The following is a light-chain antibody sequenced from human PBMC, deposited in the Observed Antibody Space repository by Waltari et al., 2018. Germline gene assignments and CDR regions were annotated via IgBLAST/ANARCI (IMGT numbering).Light chain of an antibody. CDR1: QSVLFSSKNKNY. CDR3: QQYYSVPFT. Sequence: DIVMTQSPDSLAVSLAEGATINCKSSQSVLFSSKNKNYLAWYQQKPGQPPQLLIYWASTRESGVPDRFAGSGSGTDFTLTISTLQAEDVAVYYCQQYYSVPFTFGPGTKVDIK. J-gene: IGKJ3*01. CDR2: WAS. V-gene: IGKV4-1*01.